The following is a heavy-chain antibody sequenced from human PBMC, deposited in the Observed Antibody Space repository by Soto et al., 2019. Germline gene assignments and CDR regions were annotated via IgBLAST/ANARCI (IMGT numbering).Heavy chain of an antibody. V-gene: IGHV4-61*01. J-gene: IGHJ4*02. CDR1: GGSVSSGSYY. D-gene: IGHD3-9*01. Sequence: QVQLQESGPGLVKPSETLSLTCTVSGGSVSSGSYYWSWIRQPTGKGLEWIGYINYSGSTNNNPSIKSRLTFSVDTFTNPFLLKLSTATDADTAMYYCSRVWRLVIDYWGQGTLVIVSP. CDR3: SRVWRLVIDY. CDR2: INYSGST.